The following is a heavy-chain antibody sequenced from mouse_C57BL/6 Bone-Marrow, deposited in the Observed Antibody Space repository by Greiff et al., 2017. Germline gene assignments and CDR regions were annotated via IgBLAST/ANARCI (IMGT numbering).Heavy chain of an antibody. Sequence: EVQLQQSGPELVKPGASVKISCKASGYTFTDYYMNWVKQSPGKSLEWIGDINPNNGGTSYNQKFKGKATLTVDKSSSTAYMELRSLTSEYSAVYYFAREGYYGNLSLDYWGQGTTLTVSS. D-gene: IGHD1-1*01. J-gene: IGHJ2*01. V-gene: IGHV1-26*01. CDR1: GYTFTDYY. CDR3: AREGYYGNLSLDY. CDR2: INPNNGGT.